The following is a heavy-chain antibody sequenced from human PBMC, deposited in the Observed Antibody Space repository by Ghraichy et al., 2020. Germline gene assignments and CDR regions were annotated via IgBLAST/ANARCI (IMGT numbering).Heavy chain of an antibody. CDR2: IESDGTT. CDR3: ARREIGSMDV. CDR1: GFTFSSYW. D-gene: IGHD1-14*01. Sequence: GGSLRLSCAASGFTFSSYWMYWVRQAPGKGLVWVSRIESDGTTIYADSVKGRFTISRDNAKNTLYLQMNSLRAEDTAVYYYARREIGSMDVWGQGTTVTVSS. J-gene: IGHJ6*02. V-gene: IGHV3-74*01.